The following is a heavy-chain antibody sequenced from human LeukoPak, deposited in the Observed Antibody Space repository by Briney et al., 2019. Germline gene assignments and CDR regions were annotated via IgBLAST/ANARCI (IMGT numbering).Heavy chain of an antibody. V-gene: IGHV4-30-4*08. J-gene: IGHJ3*02. D-gene: IGHD2-2*01. CDR3: ARGYCSSTSCYPANDAVDI. Sequence: SETLSLICTVSGGSISSGDYYWSWIRQPPGKGLEWIGYIYYSGSTYYNPSLKSRVTISVDTSKNQFSLKLSSVTAADTAVYYCARGYCSSTSCYPANDAVDIWGQGTMVSVSS. CDR2: IYYSGST. CDR1: GGSISSGDYY.